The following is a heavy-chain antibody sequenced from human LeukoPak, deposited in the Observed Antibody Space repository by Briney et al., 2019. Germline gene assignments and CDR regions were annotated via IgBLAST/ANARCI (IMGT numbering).Heavy chain of an antibody. J-gene: IGHJ4*02. CDR1: GYTFTSYD. V-gene: IGHV1-8*01. Sequence: ASVKVSCKASGYTFTSYDINWVRQATGQGLEWMGWMNPSSGNTGYAQKFQGRVTMTRNTSISTAYMELSSLRSADTAVYYCARGRRVTGTAIVYWGQGTLVTVSS. CDR3: ARGRRVTGTAIVY. D-gene: IGHD1-7*01. CDR2: MNPSSGNT.